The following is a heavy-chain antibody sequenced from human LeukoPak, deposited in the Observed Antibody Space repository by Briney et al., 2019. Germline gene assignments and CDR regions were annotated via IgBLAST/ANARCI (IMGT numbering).Heavy chain of an antibody. CDR2: IYSGGRT. Sequence: PGGSLRLTCAASGFTFSSYSMNWVRQAPGKGLEWVSVIYSGGRTYYADSVKGRFTISRDNSKNTLYLQMNSLRAEDTAVYYCAKELQTVDAFDIWGQGTMVTVSS. CDR1: GFTFSSYS. D-gene: IGHD2-15*01. V-gene: IGHV3-66*01. CDR3: AKELQTVDAFDI. J-gene: IGHJ3*02.